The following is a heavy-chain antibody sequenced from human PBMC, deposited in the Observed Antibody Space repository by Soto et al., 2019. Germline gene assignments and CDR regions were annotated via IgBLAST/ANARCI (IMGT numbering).Heavy chain of an antibody. D-gene: IGHD6-19*01. CDR3: ARVASSGPIGWFGP. Sequence: SQTLSLTCAISGDSVSSDSAAWNWIRQSPSRGLEWLGRTYYRSKWYNDYALSVRSRITINPDTSKNQFSLQLNSVTPEDTAVYFCARVASSGPIGWFGPWGPGTQVTVSS. CDR1: GDSVSSDSAA. CDR2: TYYRSKWYN. J-gene: IGHJ5*02. V-gene: IGHV6-1*01.